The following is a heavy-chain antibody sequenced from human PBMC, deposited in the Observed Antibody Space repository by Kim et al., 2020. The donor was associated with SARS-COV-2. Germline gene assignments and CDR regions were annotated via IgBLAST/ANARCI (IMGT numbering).Heavy chain of an antibody. CDR3: VRRPRARNDLWSGSDY. CDR2: ISANGDSA. V-gene: IGHV3-23*01. D-gene: IGHD3-3*01. CDR1: SVAITMSA. J-gene: IGHJ4*02. Sequence: GGSLRLSCAASSVAITMSAMVWVRQAPGKGLEWVSPISANGDSAYYADPVRGRFLVSRDNSKKIMFLQMTRLRAEDTAVYFCVRRPRARNDLWSGSDYWGQGAPVTVSS.